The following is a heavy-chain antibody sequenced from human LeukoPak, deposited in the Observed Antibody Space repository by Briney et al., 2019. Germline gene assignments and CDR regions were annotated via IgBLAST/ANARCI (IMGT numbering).Heavy chain of an antibody. CDR3: ARRSGSYNADFDY. V-gene: IGHV4-59*08. CDR1: GGSITSYY. Sequence: SETLSLTCTVSGGSITSYYWSWIRQPPGKGLEWIGYIYYSGSTNYNPSLKSRVTISVDTSKNQFSLKLSSVTAADTAVYYCARRSGSYNADFDYWGQGTLVTVSS. J-gene: IGHJ4*02. CDR2: IYYSGST. D-gene: IGHD1-26*01.